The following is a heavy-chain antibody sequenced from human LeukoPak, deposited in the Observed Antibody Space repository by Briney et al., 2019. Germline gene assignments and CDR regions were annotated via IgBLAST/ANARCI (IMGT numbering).Heavy chain of an antibody. J-gene: IGHJ3*02. CDR3: ARSAPGAFDI. V-gene: IGHV1-69*04. CDR1: GGTFSSYA. CDR2: IIPIFGIA. Sequence: GSSVKVSCKASGGTFSSYAISWVQQAPGQGLEWMGRIIPIFGIANYAQKFQGRVTITADKSTSTAYMELCSLRSEDTAVYYCARSAPGAFDIWGQGTMVTVSS.